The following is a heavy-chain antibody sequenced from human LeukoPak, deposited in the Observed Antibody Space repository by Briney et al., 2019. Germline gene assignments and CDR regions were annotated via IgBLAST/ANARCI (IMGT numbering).Heavy chain of an antibody. CDR1: GVSISSSTYY. CDR2: IYYSGST. CDR3: ARLAAPRYNFRNGYHLHY. D-gene: IGHD3-3*01. V-gene: IGHV4-39*01. J-gene: IGHJ4*02. Sequence: SETLSLTCTVSGVSISSSTYYWGWIRLPPGKGLEWIGSIYYSGSTYYNPSLKSRVTISVDTSKNQFSLKLSSVTAADTAVYYCARLAAPRYNFRNGYHLHYWGQGTLVTVSS.